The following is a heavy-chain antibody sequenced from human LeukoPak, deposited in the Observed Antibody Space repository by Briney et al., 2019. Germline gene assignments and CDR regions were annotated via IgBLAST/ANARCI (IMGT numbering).Heavy chain of an antibody. CDR1: GFTFNDYA. V-gene: IGHV3-9*03. Sequence: GGSLRLSCAASGFTFNDYAMHWVRQAPGKGLEWVSGISWNSGSIGYADSVKGRFTISRDNAKNSLYLQMNSLRAEDMALYYCTKSASFGFVGFDSWGQGTLVTVSS. D-gene: IGHD3-10*01. CDR3: TKSASFGFVGFDS. CDR2: ISWNSGSI. J-gene: IGHJ4*02.